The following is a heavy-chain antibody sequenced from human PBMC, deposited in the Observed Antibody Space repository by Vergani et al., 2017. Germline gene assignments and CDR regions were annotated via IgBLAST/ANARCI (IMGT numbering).Heavy chain of an antibody. CDR1: GGSVSSGSYY. CDR3: AREIRYCSSTSCYIRFDY. J-gene: IGHJ4*02. Sequence: QVQLQESGPGLVKPSETLSLTCTVSGGSVSSGSYYWSWIRQPAGKGLEWIGYIYYSGSTNYNPSLKSRGTISVDTSTYQFSLKLSSVTAADTAVYYCAREIRYCSSTSCYIRFDYWGQGTLVTVSS. V-gene: IGHV4-61*10. CDR2: IYYSGST. D-gene: IGHD2-2*02.